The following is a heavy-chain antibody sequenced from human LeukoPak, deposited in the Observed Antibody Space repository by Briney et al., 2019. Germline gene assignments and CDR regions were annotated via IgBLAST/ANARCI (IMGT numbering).Heavy chain of an antibody. Sequence: GESLKISCKGSGYSFTSYWIGWVRQMPGKGLEWKGIIYPGDSDTRYSPSFQGQVTISADKSISTAYLQWSSLKASDTAMYYCARQSHYYDSSGSVDYWGQGTPVTVSS. V-gene: IGHV5-51*01. CDR2: IYPGDSDT. J-gene: IGHJ4*02. CDR3: ARQSHYYDSSGSVDY. CDR1: GYSFTSYW. D-gene: IGHD3-22*01.